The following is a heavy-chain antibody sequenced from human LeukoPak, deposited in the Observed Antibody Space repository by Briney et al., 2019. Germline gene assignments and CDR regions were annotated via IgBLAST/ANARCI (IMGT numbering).Heavy chain of an antibody. D-gene: IGHD6-13*01. CDR3: AKGSPYSSTWYYSEY. CDR1: GFTFSSYA. CDR2: ISSTGGTT. V-gene: IGHV3-23*01. Sequence: TGGSLRLSCAASGFTFSSYAMSWVRQAPGNGLEWVSAISSTGGTTYYADSVKGRFTVSRDNSKNTLYLQMKSPRADDTAVYYCAKGSPYSSTWYYSEYWGQGTLVTVSS. J-gene: IGHJ4*02.